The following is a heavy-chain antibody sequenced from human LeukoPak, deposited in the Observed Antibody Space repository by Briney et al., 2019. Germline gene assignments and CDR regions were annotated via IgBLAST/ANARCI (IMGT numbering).Heavy chain of an antibody. CDR3: ARGPYSSNWYVDY. CDR1: GFTLTSYE. J-gene: IGHJ4*02. V-gene: IGHV3-48*03. CDR2: ISRTGNSI. D-gene: IGHD6-13*01. Sequence: GGSLRLSCAASGFTLTSYEMNWVRLAPGKGLEWISYISRTGNSIYYADSVKGRFTVPRDSAKNSLYLQMNSLRAEDTAVYYCARGPYSSNWYVDYWGQGTLVTVAS.